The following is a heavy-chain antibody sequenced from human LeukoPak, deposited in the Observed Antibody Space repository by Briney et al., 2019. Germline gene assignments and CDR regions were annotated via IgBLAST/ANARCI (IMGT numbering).Heavy chain of an antibody. J-gene: IGHJ5*02. CDR3: ARTRSPLYSSSFWFDP. Sequence: PSETLSLTCTVSGYSISSGYYWGWIRQPPGKGLEWIGYIYYSGSTNYNPSLKSRVTISVDTSKNQFSLKLSSVTAADTAVYYCARTRSPLYSSSFWFDPWGQGTLVTVSS. CDR2: IYYSGST. D-gene: IGHD6-13*01. CDR1: GYSISSGYY. V-gene: IGHV4-61*01.